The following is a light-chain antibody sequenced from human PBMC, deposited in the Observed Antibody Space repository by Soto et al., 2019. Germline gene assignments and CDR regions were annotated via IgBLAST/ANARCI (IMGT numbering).Light chain of an antibody. J-gene: IGKJ1*01. CDR2: GAS. CDR3: QQFGSSGT. CDR1: QSVSSY. Sequence: DIGLTQSPATLSLSPGERSTLSCRASQSVSSYLAWYLQNPGQAPRILIYGASNRATGIPDRLSGRGAGTDFTLTIRRLEPEDFAVEYCQQFGSSGTFGQGTKVDIK. V-gene: IGKV3-20*01.